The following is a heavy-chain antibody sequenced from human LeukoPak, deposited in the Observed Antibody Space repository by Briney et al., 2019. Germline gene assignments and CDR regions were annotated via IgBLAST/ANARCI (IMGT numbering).Heavy chain of an antibody. Sequence: SETLSLTCAVPGGSISSSHWWSWVRQPPGKGLEWIGEIYHSGSTNYNPSLKSRVTISVDKSKNQFSLKLSSVTAADTAVYYCARLGRFGALLPYYYYMDVWGKGTTVTVSS. J-gene: IGHJ6*03. CDR3: ARLGRFGALLPYYYYMDV. V-gene: IGHV4-4*02. D-gene: IGHD3-10*01. CDR2: IYHSGST. CDR1: GGSISSSHW.